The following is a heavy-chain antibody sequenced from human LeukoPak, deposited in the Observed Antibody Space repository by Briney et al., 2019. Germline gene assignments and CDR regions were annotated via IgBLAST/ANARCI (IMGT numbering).Heavy chain of an antibody. D-gene: IGHD2/OR15-2a*01. J-gene: IGHJ4*02. CDR3: ARDPCSTINCPLRF. CDR2: INHSGRT. CDR1: GGSLSGSY. Sequence: PSETLSLTCAVYGGSLSGSYCTWIRQSPEKGLEWIGEINHSGRTNYNPSLESRATISVDTSNNQFSLKLRSVTAADTAAYYCARDPCSTINCPLRFWGQGTLVTVFS. V-gene: IGHV4-34*01.